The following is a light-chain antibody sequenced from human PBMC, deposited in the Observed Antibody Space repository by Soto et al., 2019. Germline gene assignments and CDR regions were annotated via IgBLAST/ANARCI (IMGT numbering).Light chain of an antibody. J-gene: IGKJ4*01. CDR3: QQWGSSPLT. CDR1: QSVSSAY. Sequence: EIVLTQSPGTLSLSPGERATLSCRASQSVSSAYFAWYQQKPGQAPRLLIYGASSRATGTPDRFSGSGSGTDFTLTISRLEPEDCAVYYCQQWGSSPLTFGGGTKVES. CDR2: GAS. V-gene: IGKV3-20*01.